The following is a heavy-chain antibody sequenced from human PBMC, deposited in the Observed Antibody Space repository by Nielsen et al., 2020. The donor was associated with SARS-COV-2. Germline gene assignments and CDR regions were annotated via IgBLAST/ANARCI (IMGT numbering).Heavy chain of an antibody. CDR3: ARDYGGYSSSATGYYYYGMDV. CDR1: GYTFTSYA. V-gene: IGHV7-4-1*02. Sequence: ASVKVSCKASGYTFTSYAMNWVRQAPGQGLEWMGWINTNTGNPTYAQGFTGRFVFSLDTSVSTAYLQISSLKAEDTAVYYCARDYGGYSSSATGYYYYGMDVWGQGTTVTVSS. CDR2: INTNTGNP. D-gene: IGHD6-6*01. J-gene: IGHJ6*02.